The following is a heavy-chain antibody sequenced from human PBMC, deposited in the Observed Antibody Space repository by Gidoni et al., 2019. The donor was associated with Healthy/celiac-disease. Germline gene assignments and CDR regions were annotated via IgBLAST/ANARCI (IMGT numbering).Heavy chain of an antibody. CDR3: GGGWYGTPDY. CDR1: GFTFGAYA. CDR2: IRSKAYGGTT. V-gene: IGHV3-49*05. Sequence: EVQLVESGGGLVKPGRSLRLSCTASGFTFGAYAMSWFRQAPGKGVEWVGFIRSKAYGGTTEYAASVKGRFTISRDDSKSIAYLQMNSLKTEDTAVYYCGGGWYGTPDYWGQGTLVTVSS. J-gene: IGHJ4*02. D-gene: IGHD6-19*01.